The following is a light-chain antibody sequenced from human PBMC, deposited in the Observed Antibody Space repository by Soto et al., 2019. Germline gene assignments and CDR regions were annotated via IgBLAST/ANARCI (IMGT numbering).Light chain of an antibody. CDR2: ATS. J-gene: IGKJ4*01. Sequence: EIVLTQSPGTLSLSPGEGATLSCRASQSVSSSYLAWYQQKPGQAPRLLVFATSSRATGIPDRFSGSGSGTEFTLTISRLEPEDFAVDYCQQYGSSPLLTFGGGTKVEIK. V-gene: IGKV3-20*01. CDR1: QSVSSSY. CDR3: QQYGSSPLLT.